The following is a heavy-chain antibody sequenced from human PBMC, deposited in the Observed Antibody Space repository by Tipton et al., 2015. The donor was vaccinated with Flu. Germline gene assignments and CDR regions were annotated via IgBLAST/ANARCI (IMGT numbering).Heavy chain of an antibody. CDR2: IYYSGST. Sequence: PSLTCTVSGGSISSSSYYWGWIRQPPGKGLEWIGSIYYSGSTYYNPSLKSRVTISVDTSKNQFSLKLSSVTAADTAVYYCATKEVSYCSGGSCYSYYFDYWGQGTLVTVSS. D-gene: IGHD2-15*01. J-gene: IGHJ4*02. CDR1: GGSISSSSYY. V-gene: IGHV4-39*05. CDR3: ATKEVSYCSGGSCYSYYFDY.